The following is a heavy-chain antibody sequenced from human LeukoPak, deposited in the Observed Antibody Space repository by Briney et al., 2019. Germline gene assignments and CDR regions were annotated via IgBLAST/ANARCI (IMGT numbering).Heavy chain of an antibody. J-gene: IGHJ2*01. CDR3: AREYSSGWYGDRNWYFDL. CDR2: ISNSGGRT. Sequence: PGGSLRLSCAASGFTFSSYAMSWVRQAPGKGLEWVSSISNSGGRTFYTDSVKGRFTISRDNSKITLYLQMNSLRAEDTAVYYCAREYSSGWYGDRNWYFDLWGRGTLVTVSS. V-gene: IGHV3-23*01. D-gene: IGHD6-19*01. CDR1: GFTFSSYA.